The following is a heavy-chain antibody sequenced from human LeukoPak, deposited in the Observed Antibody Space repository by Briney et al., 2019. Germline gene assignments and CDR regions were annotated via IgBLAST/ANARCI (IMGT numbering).Heavy chain of an antibody. CDR3: ARQGAGGRAFDI. V-gene: IGHV4-39*01. D-gene: IGHD1-26*01. J-gene: IGHJ3*02. CDR2: IYYSGNT. Sequence: PSETLSLTCTVSGGSISSTSYYWGWIRQPPGKGLEWIGIIYYSGNTYYNPSLQSRVTISVDTSKNQFSLKLSSVTAADTAVYNCARQGAGGRAFDIWGQGTMVTVSS. CDR1: GGSISSTSYY.